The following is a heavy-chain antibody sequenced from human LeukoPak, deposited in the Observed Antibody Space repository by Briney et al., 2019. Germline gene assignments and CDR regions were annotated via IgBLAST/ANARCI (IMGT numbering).Heavy chain of an antibody. J-gene: IGHJ4*02. CDR2: IKGKTDGGTT. Sequence: GGSLRLSCAASGFTFSNAWMSWVRQAPGKGLEWVGRIKGKTDGGTTDYAAPVKGRFTISRDDSKNTLYLQMNSLKTEDTAVYYCTTEGRSIRIVGAIVDYWGQGTLVTVSS. CDR1: GFTFSNAW. CDR3: TTEGRSIRIVGAIVDY. V-gene: IGHV3-15*01. D-gene: IGHD1-26*01.